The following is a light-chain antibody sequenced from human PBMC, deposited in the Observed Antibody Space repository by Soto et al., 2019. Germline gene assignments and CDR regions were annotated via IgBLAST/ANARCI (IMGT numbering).Light chain of an antibody. Sequence: QSALTQPPSVSVAPGQRVTISCTGSSSNIGAGYDVHWYHQLPGTAPKLLIYGNSNRPSGVPDRFSGSKSGTSASLAITGLQAEDEADYYCQSYDSSRSGYVFGTGTKVTVL. CDR3: QSYDSSRSGYV. J-gene: IGLJ1*01. CDR2: GNS. CDR1: SSNIGAGYD. V-gene: IGLV1-40*01.